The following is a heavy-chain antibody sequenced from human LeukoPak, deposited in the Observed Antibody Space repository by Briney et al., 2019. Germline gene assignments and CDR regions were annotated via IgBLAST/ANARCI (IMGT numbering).Heavy chain of an antibody. Sequence: ASVKVSCKASGGTFSSYAISWVRQAPGQGLEWMGGIIPIFGTANYAQKFQGRVTITADKSTNTAYMELSSLRSEDTAVYYCARVEITMVRDGSYYYSGMDVWGKGTTVTVSS. D-gene: IGHD3-10*01. J-gene: IGHJ6*04. CDR1: GGTFSSYA. CDR2: IIPIFGTA. CDR3: ARVEITMVRDGSYYYSGMDV. V-gene: IGHV1-69*06.